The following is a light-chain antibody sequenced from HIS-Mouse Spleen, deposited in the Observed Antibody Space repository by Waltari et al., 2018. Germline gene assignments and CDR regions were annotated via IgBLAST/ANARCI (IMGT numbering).Light chain of an antibody. V-gene: IGLV3-10*01. Sequence: SYELTQPPSVSVSPGQTARITCCGDALPKKYAYGYQQKPGQAPVLVIYEDSKRPPGIPERFSGSSSGTMATLTISGAQVEDEADYYCYSTDSSGNHRVSGGGTKLTVL. J-gene: IGLJ2*01. CDR3: YSTDSSGNHRV. CDR1: ALPKKY. CDR2: EDS.